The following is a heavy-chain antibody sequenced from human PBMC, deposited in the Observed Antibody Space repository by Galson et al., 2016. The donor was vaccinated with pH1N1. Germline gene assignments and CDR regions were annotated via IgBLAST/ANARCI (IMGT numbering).Heavy chain of an antibody. CDR3: ARGRLNYPDDAFDV. CDR1: GFSVSSNY. D-gene: IGHD1-7*01. J-gene: IGHJ3*01. CDR2: IYTGGRT. Sequence: LRLSCAASGFSVSSNYMNWVRQAPGRGLEWVSVIYTGGRTDYADSVTGRFTLSRDSSQNTLFLQMNRLRVEDTAVYCCARGRLNYPDDAFDVWGQGTLVSVSS. V-gene: IGHV3-53*01.